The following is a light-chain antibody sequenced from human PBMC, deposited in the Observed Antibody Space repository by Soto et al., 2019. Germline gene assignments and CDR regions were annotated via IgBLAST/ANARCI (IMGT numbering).Light chain of an antibody. CDR3: QQYNNLPLT. V-gene: IGKV3-15*01. CDR1: QSISSN. Sequence: ETVMTHSPATLSVSPGERVTLSCRASQSISSNLAWYQQKPGQAPRLLIYGASTRATGIPARFTGSGSGTEFTLTISSLQSEDCAVYYCQQYNNLPLTFGGGTKVEIK. J-gene: IGKJ4*01. CDR2: GAS.